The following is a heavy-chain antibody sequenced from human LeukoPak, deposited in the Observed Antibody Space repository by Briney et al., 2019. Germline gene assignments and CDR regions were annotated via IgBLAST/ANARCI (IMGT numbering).Heavy chain of an antibody. CDR1: GFTFSSYG. J-gene: IGHJ4*02. V-gene: IGHV3-30*02. D-gene: IGHD3-22*01. CDR2: IRYDGSNK. CDR3: AKDSGVIPGSSGYYY. Sequence: GGSLRLSCAASGFTFSSYGMHWVRQAPGKGLEWVAFIRYDGSNKYYADSVKGRFTISRDNSKNTLYLQMNSLRAEDTAVYYCAKDSGVIPGSSGYYYWGQGTLVTVSS.